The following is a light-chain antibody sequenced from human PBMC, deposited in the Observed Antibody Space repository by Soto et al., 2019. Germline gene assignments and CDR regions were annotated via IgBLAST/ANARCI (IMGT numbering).Light chain of an antibody. J-gene: IGKJ2*01. Sequence: DIPMTQSPSTLSASVGDRVTITCRASQSISSWLAWYQQKPGKALKLLIYDASSLESGVPSRFSGSGSGTEFTLTISSLQPDDFATYYCQQYNSYSYTFGQGTKLEIK. CDR1: QSISSW. V-gene: IGKV1-5*01. CDR2: DAS. CDR3: QQYNSYSYT.